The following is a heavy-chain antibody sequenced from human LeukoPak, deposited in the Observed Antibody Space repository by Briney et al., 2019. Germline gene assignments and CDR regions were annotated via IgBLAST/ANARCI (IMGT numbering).Heavy chain of an antibody. Sequence: GRSLRLSCAASGFTFDDYAMHWVRQAPGKGLEWVSLISWDGGSTYYADSVKGRFTISRDNSKNSLYLQMNSLRAEDTALYYCAKDMRGGDSSGYYYAGVDYWGQGTLVTVSS. CDR3: AKDMRGGDSSGYYYAGVDY. CDR1: GFTFDDYA. CDR2: ISWDGGST. V-gene: IGHV3-43D*03. D-gene: IGHD3-22*01. J-gene: IGHJ4*02.